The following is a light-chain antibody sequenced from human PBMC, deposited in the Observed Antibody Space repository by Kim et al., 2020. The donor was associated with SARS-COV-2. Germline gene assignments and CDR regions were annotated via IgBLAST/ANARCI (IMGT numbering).Light chain of an antibody. J-gene: IGKJ4*01. Sequence: SPGERGSRSCRASQCVNRYLAWYQQKPGQAPRLLIYDASTRATGVPDRFSGSGAGTEFTLTISSLQSEDFAVYYCQQYETWSPLTFGGGTKVDIK. CDR3: QQYETWSPLT. CDR1: QCVNRY. CDR2: DAS. V-gene: IGKV3-15*01.